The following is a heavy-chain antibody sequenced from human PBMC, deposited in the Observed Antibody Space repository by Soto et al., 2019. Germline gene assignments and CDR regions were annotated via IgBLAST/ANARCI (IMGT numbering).Heavy chain of an antibody. J-gene: IGHJ4*02. CDR2: IKSKTDGGTT. Sequence: GGSLRLSCAASGFTFSNAWMSWVRQAPGKGLEWVGRIKSKTDGGTTDYAAPVKGRFTISRDDSKNTLYLQMNSLKTEDTAVYYCTTDGRSDYDFWSGYFFDYWGQGTLVTVSS. CDR1: GFTFSNAW. D-gene: IGHD3-3*01. V-gene: IGHV3-15*01. CDR3: TTDGRSDYDFWSGYFFDY.